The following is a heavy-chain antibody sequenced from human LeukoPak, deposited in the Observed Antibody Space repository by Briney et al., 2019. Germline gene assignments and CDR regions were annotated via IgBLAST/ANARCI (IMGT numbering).Heavy chain of an antibody. J-gene: IGHJ3*02. CDR3: ARLLWGTAWGLHDAFDI. V-gene: IGHV4-59*08. CDR1: GGSISSYY. D-gene: IGHD1/OR15-1a*01. Sequence: SETLSLTCTVSGGSISSYYWSWIRQPPGKGLEWIGYIYYSGSTNYNPSLKSRVTISVDTSKNQFSLKLSSVTAADTAVYYCARLLWGTAWGLHDAFDIWGQGTMVTVSS. CDR2: IYYSGST.